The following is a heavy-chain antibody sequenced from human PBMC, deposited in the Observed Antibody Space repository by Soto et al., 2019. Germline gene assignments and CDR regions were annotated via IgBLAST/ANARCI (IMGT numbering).Heavy chain of an antibody. V-gene: IGHV3-23*01. Sequence: PGGSLRLSCAASGFTFSSYAVSWVLQAPWKGLEWVSAISGSGGSTYYADSVKGRFTISRDNSKNTLYLQMNSLRAEDTAVYYCAKSAPKNYDSSGYPYDYWGQGTLVTVSS. J-gene: IGHJ4*02. CDR3: AKSAPKNYDSSGYPYDY. CDR2: ISGSGGST. CDR1: GFTFSSYA. D-gene: IGHD3-22*01.